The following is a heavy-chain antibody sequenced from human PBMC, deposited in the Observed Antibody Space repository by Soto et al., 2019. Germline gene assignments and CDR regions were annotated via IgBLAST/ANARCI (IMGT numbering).Heavy chain of an antibody. V-gene: IGHV1-2*02. D-gene: IGHD5-18*01. CDR1: GYTFTGYY. J-gene: IGHJ4*02. Sequence: GASVKVSCKASGYTFTGYYMHWVRQAPGQGLEWMGWINPNSGGTNYAQKFQGRVTMTRDTSISTAYMELSRLRSDDTAVYYCAISRGYSYGRLFDYWGQGTLVTVSS. CDR2: INPNSGGT. CDR3: AISRGYSYGRLFDY.